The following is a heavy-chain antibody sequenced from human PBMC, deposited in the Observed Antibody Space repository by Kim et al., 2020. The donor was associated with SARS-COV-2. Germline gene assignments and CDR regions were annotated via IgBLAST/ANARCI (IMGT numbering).Heavy chain of an antibody. J-gene: IGHJ4*02. D-gene: IGHD3-22*01. CDR1: GGFFSGDY. Sequence: SETLSLTCAVYGGFFSGDYWSWIRQPPGKGLEWVGEINHRGSTNYNTSLKRRVTISVDTSKNQLSLKLSSVTAAATAVYYCADHSSGYLDYWGQGTLVTVSS. CDR2: INHRGST. CDR3: ADHSSGYLDY. V-gene: IGHV4-34*01.